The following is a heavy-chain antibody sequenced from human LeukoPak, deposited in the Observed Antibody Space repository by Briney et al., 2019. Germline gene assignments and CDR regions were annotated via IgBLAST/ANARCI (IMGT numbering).Heavy chain of an antibody. CDR1: GGSFSDYY. V-gene: IGHV4-34*09. Sequence: SETLSLTCAVYGGSFSDYYWSWIRQPPGKGLEWIGEINHRGSTYYNPSLKSRVTISVDTSKNQFSLGLSSVTAADTAVYYCARSAGTTPTPYFKYWGQGTLVTVSS. D-gene: IGHD1-1*01. J-gene: IGHJ4*02. CDR2: INHRGST. CDR3: ARSAGTTPTPYFKY.